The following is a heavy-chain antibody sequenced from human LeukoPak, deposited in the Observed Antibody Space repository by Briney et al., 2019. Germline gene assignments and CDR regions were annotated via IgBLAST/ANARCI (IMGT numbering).Heavy chain of an antibody. CDR2: INPNSSGT. V-gene: IGHV1-2*02. J-gene: IGHJ4*02. Sequence: ASVKVSCKASGYTFTGYYMHWVRQAPGQGLEWMGWINPNSSGTNYAQKFQGRVTMTRDTSISTAYMELSRLRSDDTAVYYCARDPGEIVVVPAAKNPPDYWGQGTLVTVSS. D-gene: IGHD2-2*01. CDR1: GYTFTGYY. CDR3: ARDPGEIVVVPAAKNPPDY.